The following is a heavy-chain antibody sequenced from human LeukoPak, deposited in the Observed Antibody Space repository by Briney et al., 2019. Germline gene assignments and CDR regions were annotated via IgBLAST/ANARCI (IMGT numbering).Heavy chain of an antibody. J-gene: IGHJ6*03. Sequence: GGSLRLSCAASGFTFSSYWMHWVRQAPGKGLVWVSRINSDGSSTSYSDSVKGRFTISRDNAKNTLYLQMNSLRAEDTAVYYCASHGSGSTLYYYYMDVWGKGTTVTVSS. CDR2: INSDGSST. CDR3: ASHGSGSTLYYYYMDV. V-gene: IGHV3-74*01. D-gene: IGHD3-10*01. CDR1: GFTFSSYW.